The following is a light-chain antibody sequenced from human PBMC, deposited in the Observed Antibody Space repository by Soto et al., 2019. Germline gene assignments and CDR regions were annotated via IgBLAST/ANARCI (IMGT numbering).Light chain of an antibody. V-gene: IGKV3D-20*02. CDR3: QQRSNWPPKIT. CDR2: GAS. Sequence: IVLTQSPGTVSLSPGEAVTLCCRASETVGRAYFAWYQQRPGQTPRLLLYGASNRAADIPDRFSGSGSGTDFTLSISRLEPEDFAVYYCQQRSNWPPKITFGQGTRLEIK. CDR1: ETVGRAY. J-gene: IGKJ5*01.